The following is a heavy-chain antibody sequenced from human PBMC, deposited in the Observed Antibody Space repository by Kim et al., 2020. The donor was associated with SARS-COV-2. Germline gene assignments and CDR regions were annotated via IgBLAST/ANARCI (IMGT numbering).Heavy chain of an antibody. CDR3: TRLKTKYYYDVDGAFDI. V-gene: IGHV3-73*01. Sequence: KGRFTISRDDSKNTAYLQMNSLKTEDTAVYYCTRLKTKYYYDVDGAFDIWGQGTMVTVSS. J-gene: IGHJ3*02. D-gene: IGHD3-22*01.